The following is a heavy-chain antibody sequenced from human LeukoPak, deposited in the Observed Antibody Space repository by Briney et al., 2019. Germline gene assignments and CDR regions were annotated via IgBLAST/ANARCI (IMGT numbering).Heavy chain of an antibody. CDR1: GGSISSYY. V-gene: IGHV4-59*01. CDR2: IYYSGST. Sequence: SETLSLTCTVSGGSISSYYWSWIRQPPGKGLEWIGYIYYSGSTNYNPSLKSRVTISVDTSKNQFSLKLSSVTAADTAVYYCARGEYYDFWSGYLDDTWFDPWGQGTLVTVSS. J-gene: IGHJ5*02. D-gene: IGHD3-3*01. CDR3: ARGEYYDFWSGYLDDTWFDP.